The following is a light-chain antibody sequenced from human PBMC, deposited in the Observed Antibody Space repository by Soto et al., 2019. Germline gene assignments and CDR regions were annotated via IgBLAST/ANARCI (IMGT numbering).Light chain of an antibody. CDR3: QQYNSYSWT. CDR1: QSISSW. J-gene: IGKJ1*01. V-gene: IGKV1-5*01. Sequence: DIQMTQSPSTLSASLGARVTTTCRARQSISSWLAWYQQKPGKAPKLLIYDASSLESGAPSRFSGGGSGTEFTLTISSLQPDDFATYYCQQYNSYSWTFGQGTKVDI. CDR2: DAS.